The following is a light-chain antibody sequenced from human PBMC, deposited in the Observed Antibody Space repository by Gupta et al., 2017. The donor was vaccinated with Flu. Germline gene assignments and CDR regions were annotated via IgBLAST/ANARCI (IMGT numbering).Light chain of an antibody. CDR1: SSDIGGYNY. Sequence: QSALTQPASVSGSPGQSITISCTGTSSDIGGYNYVSWYLQHPGKAPKLRIYEVTNRPSGVSNRFSGSKSGNTASLTVSGLQAEDEADYFCGSYTSSSTWVFGGGTKLTVL. J-gene: IGLJ3*02. CDR3: GSYTSSSTWV. CDR2: EVT. V-gene: IGLV2-14*01.